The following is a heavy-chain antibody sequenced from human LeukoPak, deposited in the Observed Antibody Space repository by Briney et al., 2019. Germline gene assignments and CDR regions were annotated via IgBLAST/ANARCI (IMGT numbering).Heavy chain of an antibody. Sequence: PGGSLRLSCAASGFTVSSNYMSWVRQAPGKGLEWVSAISGSGGSTYYADSVKGRFTISRDNSKNTLYLQMNSLRAEDTAVYYCAKVQVVPAGHEYYFDYWGQGTLVTVSS. CDR2: ISGSGGST. CDR3: AKVQVVPAGHEYYFDY. D-gene: IGHD2-2*01. CDR1: GFTVSSNY. J-gene: IGHJ4*02. V-gene: IGHV3-23*01.